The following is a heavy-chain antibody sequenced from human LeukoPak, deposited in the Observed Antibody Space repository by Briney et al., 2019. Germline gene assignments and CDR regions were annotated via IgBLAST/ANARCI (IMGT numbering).Heavy chain of an antibody. CDR2: IYPGDSDT. V-gene: IGHV5-51*01. CDR1: GYSFTSHW. Sequence: GESLKISCKGSGYSFTSHWIVWVRQMPGKGLERIGIIYPGDSDTRYSPSFQGQVTISADKSISTAYLQWSSLKASDTAMYYCARRGSGCVAFDYWGQGTLATVSS. J-gene: IGHJ4*02. D-gene: IGHD6-19*01. CDR3: ARRGSGCVAFDY.